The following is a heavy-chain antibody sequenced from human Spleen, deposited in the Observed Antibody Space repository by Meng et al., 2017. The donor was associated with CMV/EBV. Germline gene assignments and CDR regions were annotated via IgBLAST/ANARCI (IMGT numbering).Heavy chain of an antibody. CDR3: AANGGCSSTSCPPLYNWFDP. CDR1: GGTFSSYT. V-gene: IGHV1-69*05. Sequence: SVKVSCKASGGTFSSYTISWVRQAPGQGLEWMGRIIPIFGTANYAQKFQGRVTITTDESTSTAYMELSSLRSVDTAVYYCAANGGCSSTSCPPLYNWFDPWGQGTLVTVSS. CDR2: IIPIFGTA. J-gene: IGHJ5*02. D-gene: IGHD2-2*01.